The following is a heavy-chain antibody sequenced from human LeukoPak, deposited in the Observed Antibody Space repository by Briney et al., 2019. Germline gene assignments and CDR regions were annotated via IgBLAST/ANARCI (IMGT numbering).Heavy chain of an antibody. CDR1: GFTFSDFY. Sequence: QPGGSLRLSCAASGFTFSDFYMSWVRQAPGKGLEWVANINKDGSEEKYVDSVKGRFTISRDNAKNSLYLQMSSPRADDTAVYYCARWPHCQDFWGRGTRVTVSS. CDR3: ARWPHCQDF. V-gene: IGHV3-7*03. J-gene: IGHJ4*02. CDR2: INKDGSEE.